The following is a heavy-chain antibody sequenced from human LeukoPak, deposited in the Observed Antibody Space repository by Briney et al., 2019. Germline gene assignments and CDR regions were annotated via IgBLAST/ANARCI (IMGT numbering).Heavy chain of an antibody. D-gene: IGHD3-22*01. CDR1: GFTFSSYG. CDR3: ARDLSQGYDSSGYYSNWFDP. J-gene: IGHJ5*02. CDR2: ISGSGGST. Sequence: GGSLRLSCAASGFTFSSYGMSWVRQAPGKGLEWVSAISGSGGSTYYADSVKGRFTISRDNSKNTLYLQMNSLRAEDTAGYYCARDLSQGYDSSGYYSNWFDPWGQGTLVTVSS. V-gene: IGHV3-23*01.